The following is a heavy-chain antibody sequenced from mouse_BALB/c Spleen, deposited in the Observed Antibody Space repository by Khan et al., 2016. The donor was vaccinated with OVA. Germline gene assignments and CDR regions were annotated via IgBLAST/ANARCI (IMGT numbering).Heavy chain of an antibody. D-gene: IGHD1-1*01. CDR2: INPHIGET. CDR3: SRIYRSDFDY. V-gene: IGHV1-20*02. Sequence: VRLQQSGPELVKPGASVKISCKASGYSFTGYFMNWVMQSPGKSLEWIGRINPHIGETFYNPKFKGKATLTVDESSSTAHMQLRSLSSEDSAVYYCSRIYRSDFDYWGQGTTLTVSS. J-gene: IGHJ2*01. CDR1: GYSFTGYF.